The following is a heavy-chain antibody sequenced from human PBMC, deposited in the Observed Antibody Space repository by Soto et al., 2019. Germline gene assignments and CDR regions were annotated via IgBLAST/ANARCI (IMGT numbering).Heavy chain of an antibody. V-gene: IGHV3-15*07. Sequence: GGSLRLSCAASGFTFSNAWMNWVRQAPGKGLEWVGRIKSKTDGGTTDYAAPVKGRFTISRDDSKNTLYLQMNSLKTEDTAVYYCTTTRGYCSSTSCYEKSYYYGMDVWGQGTTVTVSS. CDR1: GFTFSNAW. CDR2: IKSKTDGGTT. D-gene: IGHD2-2*01. CDR3: TTTRGYCSSTSCYEKSYYYGMDV. J-gene: IGHJ6*02.